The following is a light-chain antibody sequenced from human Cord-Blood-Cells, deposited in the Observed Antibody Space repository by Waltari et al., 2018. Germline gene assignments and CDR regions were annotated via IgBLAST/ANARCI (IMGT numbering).Light chain of an antibody. J-gene: IGLJ2*01. CDR2: EVS. Sequence: QSALTQPASVSGSPGQSITISCTGTSSDVGSYNLVSWYQQHPSKAPKLMIYEVSKRPSGVSNRFSGSKSGNTASLTIAGLQAEDEADYYCCSYAGSVVFGGGTKLTVL. V-gene: IGLV2-23*02. CDR3: CSYAGSVV. CDR1: SSDVGSYNL.